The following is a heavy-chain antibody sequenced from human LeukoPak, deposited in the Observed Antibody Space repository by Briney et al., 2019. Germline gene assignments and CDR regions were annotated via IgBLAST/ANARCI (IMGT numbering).Heavy chain of an antibody. J-gene: IGHJ4*02. Sequence: ASLKVSCKASGYTFTSYDINWVRQATGQGLEWRGWINPNSGNTGYAQKFQGRVIMTTSPSISTAYMELSSPRSEDTAVYYCARALGYCSSTSCYADYWGQGTLVTVSS. CDR1: GYTFTSYD. CDR3: ARALGYCSSTSCYADY. D-gene: IGHD2-2*01. CDR2: INPNSGNT. V-gene: IGHV1-8*01.